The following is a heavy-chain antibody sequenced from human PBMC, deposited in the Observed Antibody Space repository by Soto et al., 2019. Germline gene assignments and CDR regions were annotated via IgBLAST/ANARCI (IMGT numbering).Heavy chain of an antibody. CDR1: GGSFSGYY. Sequence: QVQLQQWGAGLLKPSETLSLTCAVYGGSFSGYYWSWIRQPPGKGLEWIGEINHSGSTNYNPSLKSRVTISVDTSKNQFSPKLSSVTAADTAVYYCARGNRIAARSDYMDVWGKGTTVTVSS. D-gene: IGHD6-6*01. CDR3: ARGNRIAARSDYMDV. V-gene: IGHV4-34*01. CDR2: INHSGST. J-gene: IGHJ6*03.